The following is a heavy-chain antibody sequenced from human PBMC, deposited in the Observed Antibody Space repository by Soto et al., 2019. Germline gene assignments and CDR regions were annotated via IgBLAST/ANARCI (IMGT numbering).Heavy chain of an antibody. D-gene: IGHD6-13*01. CDR2: IIPIFGTA. Sequence: GASVKVSCKASGGTFSSYAISWVRQAPGQGLEWMGGIIPIFGTANYAQRFQGRVTITADESTSTAYMELSSLRSEDTAVYYCAGESRTAETENYYYYGMDVWGQGTTVTVSS. V-gene: IGHV1-69*13. CDR3: AGESRTAETENYYYYGMDV. CDR1: GGTFSSYA. J-gene: IGHJ6*02.